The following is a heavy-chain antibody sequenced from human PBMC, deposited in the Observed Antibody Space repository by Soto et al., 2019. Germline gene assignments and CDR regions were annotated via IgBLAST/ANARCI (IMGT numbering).Heavy chain of an antibody. J-gene: IGHJ4*02. Sequence: GGSLRLSCVASGFSFSSYTMNWVRQAPGKGLEWVSSISSTGTYIHYADSLRGRLTISRDNAKSSLYLQMNSLRAEDTAVYYCTRGVYGDYILDCWGQGTLVTVSS. D-gene: IGHD4-17*01. CDR3: TRGVYGDYILDC. CDR2: ISSTGTYI. V-gene: IGHV3-21*01. CDR1: GFSFSSYT.